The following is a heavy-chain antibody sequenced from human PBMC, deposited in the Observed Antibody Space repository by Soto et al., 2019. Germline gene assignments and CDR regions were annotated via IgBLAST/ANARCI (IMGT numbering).Heavy chain of an antibody. CDR1: EGTCGDLG. CDR2: ISSSSDTM. CDR3: ARRYGDYYYYYMDV. Sequence: LRLPCRVAEGTCGDLGGNWVRKAPGKGLEWISYISSSSDTMFYADSVQGRFTISRDNAKNSLYLQMNRLRAEDTAVYYCARRYGDYYYYYMDVWGKGTTVTVSS. V-gene: IGHV3-48*01. D-gene: IGHD4-17*01. J-gene: IGHJ6*03.